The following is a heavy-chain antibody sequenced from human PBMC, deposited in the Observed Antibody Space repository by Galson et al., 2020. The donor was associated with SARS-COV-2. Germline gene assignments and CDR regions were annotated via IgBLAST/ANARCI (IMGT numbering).Heavy chain of an antibody. Sequence: SETLSLTCTVSGGSISSYYWTWIRQPPGKGLEWIGYVYYSGSTNYNPSLKSRVTISVDTSKNQFSLKLSSVTAADTAVYYCARDKNYYGMDVWGQGTTVTVSS. CDR3: ARDKNYYGMDV. CDR2: VYYSGST. V-gene: IGHV4-59*13. J-gene: IGHJ6*02. CDR1: GGSISSYY.